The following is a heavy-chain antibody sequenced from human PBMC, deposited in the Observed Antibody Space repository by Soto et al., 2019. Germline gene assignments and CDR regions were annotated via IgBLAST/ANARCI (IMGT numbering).Heavy chain of an antibody. CDR2: VSHDGRNT. CDR1: GFTFSDYA. CDR3: AKGGRQWLVTSDFNY. J-gene: IGHJ4*02. V-gene: IGHV3-30*18. Sequence: VQLVESGGGVVQPGRSLRLSCAASGFTFSDYAMHWVRQAPGKGLEWVAVVSHDGRNTHYADSVKGRFTISSDSSKNTVALEMTSRRAEDTAVYYCAKGGRQWLVTSDFNYWGQGALVTGSS. D-gene: IGHD6-19*01.